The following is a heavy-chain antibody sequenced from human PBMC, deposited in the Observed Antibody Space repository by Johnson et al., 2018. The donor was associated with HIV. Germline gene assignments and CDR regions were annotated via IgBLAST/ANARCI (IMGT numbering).Heavy chain of an antibody. CDR3: ARAYGIAAAGTSGAFDI. CDR1: GFTFSDYY. D-gene: IGHD6-13*01. J-gene: IGHJ3*02. Sequence: QMQLVESGGGLVKPGGSLRLSCVASGFTFSDYYMSWIRQAPGKGLEWVSYISSSGSTIYYADSVKGRFTISRDNAKNSLYLQMNSLRAGDTAVYYCARAYGIAAAGTSGAFDIWGQGTMVTVSS. V-gene: IGHV3-11*04. CDR2: ISSSGSTI.